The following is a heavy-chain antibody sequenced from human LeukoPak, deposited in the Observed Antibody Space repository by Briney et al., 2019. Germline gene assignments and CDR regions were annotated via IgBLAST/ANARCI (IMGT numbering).Heavy chain of an antibody. V-gene: IGHV3-23*01. J-gene: IGHJ5*02. D-gene: IGHD5-18*01. Sequence: GGSLRLSCAASGFSFTSYAMGWVRQAPGQGLEWVSAISGSGGSTYYADAVKGRFTISRDNSKSTLYLQMSSLRAEDTAVYYCAKDRGNNYGLGVSWGQGTRVTVSS. CDR3: AKDRGNNYGLGVS. CDR1: GFSFTSYA. CDR2: ISGSGGST.